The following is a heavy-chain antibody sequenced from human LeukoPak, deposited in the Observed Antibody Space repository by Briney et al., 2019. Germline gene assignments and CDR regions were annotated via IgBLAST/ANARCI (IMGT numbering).Heavy chain of an antibody. CDR2: INTDGSST. CDR3: ARVLRSHGGLFDY. V-gene: IGHV3-74*01. CDR1: GFSFSSYW. J-gene: IGHJ4*02. Sequence: GGSLRLSCAASGFSFSSYWMHWVRQAPVKGLVWVSRINTDGSSTSYADSVKGRFTISRDNAKNTLYLQMNSLRAEDTAVYYCARVLRSHGGLFDYWGQGTLVTVSS. D-gene: IGHD4-23*01.